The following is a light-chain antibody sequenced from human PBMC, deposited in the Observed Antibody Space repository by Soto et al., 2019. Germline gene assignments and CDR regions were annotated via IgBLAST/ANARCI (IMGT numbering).Light chain of an antibody. Sequence: DIQMTQSPSSLSAYVGDRVTIACRASQSICNRLNWYQQKPGKAPKLLVYTTSNLQSGVQSRFSGSGYGTDFTLTISSLQPEDSATYYCQQGDSFPRTFGQGTKVEIK. CDR2: TTS. CDR1: QSICNR. V-gene: IGKV1-39*01. J-gene: IGKJ2*01. CDR3: QQGDSFPRT.